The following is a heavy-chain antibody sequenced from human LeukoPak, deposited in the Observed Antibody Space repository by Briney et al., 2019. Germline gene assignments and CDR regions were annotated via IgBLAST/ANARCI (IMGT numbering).Heavy chain of an antibody. CDR2: IYYSGST. CDR1: GGSISSYY. J-gene: IGHJ4*02. CDR3: ARLGYYYDSSGYYYEELFDY. V-gene: IGHV4-59*08. D-gene: IGHD3-22*01. Sequence: SETLSLTCTVSGGSISSYYWSWIRQPPGKGLGWIGYIYYSGSTNYNPSLKSRVTISVDTSKNQFSLKLSSVTAADTAVYYCARLGYYYDSSGYYYEELFDYWGQGTLVTVSS.